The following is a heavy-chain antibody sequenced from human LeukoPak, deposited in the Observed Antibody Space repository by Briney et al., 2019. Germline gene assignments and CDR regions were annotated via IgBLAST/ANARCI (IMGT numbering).Heavy chain of an antibody. D-gene: IGHD5-12*01. CDR1: GFTFYTYA. V-gene: IGHV3-23*01. J-gene: IGHJ4*02. CDR3: AEDEGYDPIYYLES. Sequence: GGSLRLSCAASGFTFYTYAMTWVRQAPGKGLEWVSALDAGGGNTYYADSVKGRFTISRDNSKNTVYLQMNSLSAEDTAVYYCAEDEGYDPIYYLESWGQGTLVTVSS. CDR2: LDAGGGNT.